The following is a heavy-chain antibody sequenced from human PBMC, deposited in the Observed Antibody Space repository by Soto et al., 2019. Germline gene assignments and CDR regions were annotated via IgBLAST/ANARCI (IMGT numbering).Heavy chain of an antibody. J-gene: IGHJ6*02. Sequence: QVQLVQSGAEVKKPGSSVKVSCKASGGAFSTYAISWVRQAPGQGLEWIGGIIPMFGTASYAQKFQGRITITADESTSTAYMELSSLRSEDTAVFSCARSIAARLDRDFYGMDVWGQGTTVTVSS. V-gene: IGHV1-69*12. CDR2: IIPMFGTA. CDR1: GGAFSTYA. D-gene: IGHD6-6*01. CDR3: ARSIAARLDRDFYGMDV.